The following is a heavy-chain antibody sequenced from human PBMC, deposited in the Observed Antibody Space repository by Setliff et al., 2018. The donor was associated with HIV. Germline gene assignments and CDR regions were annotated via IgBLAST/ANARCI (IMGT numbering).Heavy chain of an antibody. CDR3: ARSRGRYYYDSSGILDY. Sequence: PSETLSLTCTVSGGSINSTSYYWGWIRQPPGKGLEWIGCIYYSGSTYYNPSLNSRVTISVDTSKNQFSLKLSSVTAADTAVYYCARSRGRYYYDSSGILDYWGQGTLVTVSS. D-gene: IGHD3-22*01. CDR1: GGSINSTSYY. V-gene: IGHV4-39*07. CDR2: IYYSGST. J-gene: IGHJ4*02.